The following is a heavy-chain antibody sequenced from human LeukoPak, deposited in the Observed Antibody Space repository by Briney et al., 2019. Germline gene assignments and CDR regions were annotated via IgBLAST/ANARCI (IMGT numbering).Heavy chain of an antibody. CDR1: GLTITDNY. V-gene: IGHV3-53*01. D-gene: IGHD3-16*01. CDR2: IYAGGDR. Sequence: GGSLRLSCAASGLTITDNYMSWVRQAPGKGPEWLSVIYAGGDRYYAHSVEGRFTISRDNSMNTLYLQLNSLRTEDTAVYYCARTLVGIGTFDAFDIWGQGTMATVSS. CDR3: ARTLVGIGTFDAFDI. J-gene: IGHJ3*02.